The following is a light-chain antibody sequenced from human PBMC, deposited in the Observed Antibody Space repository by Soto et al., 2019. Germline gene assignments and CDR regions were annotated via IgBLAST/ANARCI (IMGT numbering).Light chain of an antibody. CDR1: QTVRNNY. CDR3: QQFASYPLT. V-gene: IGKV3-20*01. Sequence: EFVLTQSPCTVSLSPWERTTLSFMASQTVRNNYLAWYQQKPGQAPTLLIYDASNRATGIPDRFSGGGSGTDFTLTISRLEPEDFAVYYCQQFASYPLTLGGGTKVDI. J-gene: IGKJ4*01. CDR2: DAS.